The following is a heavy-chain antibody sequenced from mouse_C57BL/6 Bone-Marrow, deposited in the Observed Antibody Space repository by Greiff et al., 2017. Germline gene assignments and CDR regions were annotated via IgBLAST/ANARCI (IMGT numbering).Heavy chain of an antibody. CDR3: ASLLY. V-gene: IGHV1-50*01. Sequence: QVQLQQPGAELVKPGASVKLSCKASGYTFTSYWMQWVKQRPGQGLEWIGEIDPSDSYTNYNQKFKGKATLTVDTSSSTASMQLSSLTSEDSAVYYCASLLYWGQGTLVTVSA. J-gene: IGHJ3*01. CDR1: GYTFTSYW. CDR2: IDPSDSYT.